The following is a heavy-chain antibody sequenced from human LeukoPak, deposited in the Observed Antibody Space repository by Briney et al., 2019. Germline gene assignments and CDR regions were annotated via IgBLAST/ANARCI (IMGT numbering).Heavy chain of an antibody. D-gene: IGHD2-15*01. CDR1: GYTFTNYG. V-gene: IGHV1-2*02. CDR2: INPTSGAT. CDR3: ARGVVAATFYYYMDV. J-gene: IGHJ6*03. Sequence: ASVKVSCKASGYTFTNYGINWVRQAPRQGLEWMGWINPTSGATNYAQKFQGRVTMTRDTSISTAYMELNSLRSDDTAVYYCARGVVAATFYYYMDVWGKGTTVTVSS.